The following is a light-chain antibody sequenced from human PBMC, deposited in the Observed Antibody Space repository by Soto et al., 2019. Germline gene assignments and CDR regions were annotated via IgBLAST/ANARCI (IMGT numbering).Light chain of an antibody. CDR2: DAS. Sequence: DMQITQSPSTLPASVGARVTITCRASQSVSGWLAWYQQKPGEAPKLLIYDASALPRGVPSRFSGSGSGTKFTLTIASLQPDDFATYYCQQYETFSGTFGPGTKVAIK. V-gene: IGKV1-5*01. CDR3: QQYETFSGT. CDR1: QSVSGW. J-gene: IGKJ1*01.